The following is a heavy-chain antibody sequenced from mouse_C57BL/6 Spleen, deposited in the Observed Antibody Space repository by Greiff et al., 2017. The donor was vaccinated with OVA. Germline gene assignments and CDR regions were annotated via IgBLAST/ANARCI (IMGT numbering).Heavy chain of an antibody. CDR3: TKGTRGLWYFDV. CDR1: GFTFSDAW. V-gene: IGHV6-6*01. D-gene: IGHD3-3*01. CDR2: IRNKANNHAT. Sequence: EVQVVESGGGLVQPGGSMKLSCAASGFTFSDAWMDWVRQSPEKGLEWVAEIRNKANNHATYYAESVKGRFTISRDDSKSSVYLQMNSLRAEDTGIYYCTKGTRGLWYFDVWGTGTTVTVSS. J-gene: IGHJ1*03.